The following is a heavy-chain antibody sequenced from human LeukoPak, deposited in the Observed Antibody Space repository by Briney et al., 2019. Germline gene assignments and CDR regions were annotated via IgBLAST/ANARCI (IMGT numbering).Heavy chain of an antibody. J-gene: IGHJ5*02. Sequence: PGVSLRLSCAASGLTVSSNYMSWVRQAPGKGLEWVSVIYSGGSTYYADSVKGRFTISRDNSKNTLYLQMNSLRAEDTAVYYCAAGYSSSWYKTYNWFDPWGQGTLVTVSS. D-gene: IGHD6-13*01. CDR1: GLTVSSNY. V-gene: IGHV3-53*01. CDR3: AAGYSSSWYKTYNWFDP. CDR2: IYSGGST.